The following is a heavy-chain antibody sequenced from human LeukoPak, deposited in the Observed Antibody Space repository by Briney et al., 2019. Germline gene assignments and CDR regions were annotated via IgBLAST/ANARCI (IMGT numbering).Heavy chain of an antibody. D-gene: IGHD1-26*01. Sequence: ASVKVSCKASGFTFTNYYMHWVRQAPGQGLEWMGWINPNSGGTNYAQKFQGRVTMTRDTSISTAYMELSRLRSDDTAVYYCARNRGSYRKYFDYWGQGTLVTVSS. CDR3: ARNRGSYRKYFDY. V-gene: IGHV1-2*02. CDR1: GFTFTNYY. J-gene: IGHJ4*02. CDR2: INPNSGGT.